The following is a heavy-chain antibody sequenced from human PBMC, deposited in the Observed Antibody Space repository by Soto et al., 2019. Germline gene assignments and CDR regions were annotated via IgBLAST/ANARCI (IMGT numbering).Heavy chain of an antibody. D-gene: IGHD3-10*01. CDR2: INPSGGST. J-gene: IGHJ5*02. CDR3: ARDRGGMSYYYGSHRNWFDP. CDR1: GYTFTSYY. Sequence: EASVKVSCKASGYTFTSYYMHWVRQAPGQGLEWMGIINPSGGSTSYAQKFQGRVTMTRDTSTSTVYMELSSLRSEDTAVYYCARDRGGMSYYYGSHRNWFDPWGQGTLVTGSS. V-gene: IGHV1-46*01.